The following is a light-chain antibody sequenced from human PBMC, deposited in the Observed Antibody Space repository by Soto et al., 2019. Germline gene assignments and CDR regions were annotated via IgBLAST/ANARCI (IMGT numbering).Light chain of an antibody. V-gene: IGKV3-20*01. CDR3: QQYGTSPG. J-gene: IGKJ2*03. Sequence: EIVLTQSPGTLSLSPGERATLSCRASQSVSNSYLAWYQQKPGQAPRLLIYGASSRATGIPDRFSGSGSGTDFTLTISRLEPEDFAVYYCQQYGTSPGFGQGTKL. CDR2: GAS. CDR1: QSVSNSY.